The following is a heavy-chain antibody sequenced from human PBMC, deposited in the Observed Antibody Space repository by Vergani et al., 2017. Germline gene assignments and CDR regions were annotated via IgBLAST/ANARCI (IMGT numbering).Heavy chain of an antibody. CDR3: ARGGVAVTTPYYYYMDV. D-gene: IGHD4-17*01. CDR2: TYYRSKWYN. Sequence: QVQLQQSGPGLVKPSQTLSLTCAISGDSVSSNSAAWNWIRQSPSRGLEWLGRTYYRSKWYNDYAVSVKSRITINQDTSKNQFSLQLNSVTPEDTAVYYCARGGVAVTTPYYYYMDVWGKGTTVTVSS. CDR1: GDSVSSNSAA. J-gene: IGHJ6*03. V-gene: IGHV6-1*01.